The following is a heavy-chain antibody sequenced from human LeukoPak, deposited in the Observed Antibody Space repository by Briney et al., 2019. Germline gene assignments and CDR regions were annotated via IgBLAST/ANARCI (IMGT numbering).Heavy chain of an antibody. Sequence: SETLSLTCSVSGDSIAATSYYWAWIRQPPGKGLEWIGSIYYSGNTNYDPSLQSRVTMSVDTSRNQFSLKLSSVTAADTAVYYCARHGSLEWYSIEYYFDYWGQGTLVTVSS. CDR1: GDSIAATSYY. D-gene: IGHD3-3*01. V-gene: IGHV4-39*01. CDR2: IYYSGNT. CDR3: ARHGSLEWYSIEYYFDY. J-gene: IGHJ4*02.